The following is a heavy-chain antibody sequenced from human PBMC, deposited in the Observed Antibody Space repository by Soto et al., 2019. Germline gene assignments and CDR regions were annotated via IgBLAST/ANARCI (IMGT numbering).Heavy chain of an antibody. CDR3: ARRSQLDPQDDDRFDP. CDR2: VYYTSTT. CDR1: GDSISSSTFY. V-gene: IGHV4-39*01. D-gene: IGHD6-13*01. J-gene: IGHJ5*02. Sequence: SETLSLTCTVSGDSISSSTFYWGWLRQPPGKGPEWIGSVYYTSTTFYNPSLESRLTISVDPSKNQFSLKLTSVTAADAAVYYCARRSQLDPQDDDRFDPWGQGTPVTGSS.